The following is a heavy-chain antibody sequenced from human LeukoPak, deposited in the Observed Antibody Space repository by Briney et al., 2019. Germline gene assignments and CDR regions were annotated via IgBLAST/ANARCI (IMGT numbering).Heavy chain of an antibody. V-gene: IGHV4-59*12. CDR3: ARVGVYSGGSGWSPYHYFDY. CDR2: IYYTGVT. CDR1: GDSIRSYY. J-gene: IGHJ4*02. Sequence: PSETLSLTCTVSGDSIRSYYWSWIRQPPGKGLEWIGYIYYTGVTNYSPSLKSRVTMSADTSKNQFSLKLSSVTADDTAVYYCARVGVYSGGSGWSPYHYFDYWGQGTLVTVSS. D-gene: IGHD6-19*01.